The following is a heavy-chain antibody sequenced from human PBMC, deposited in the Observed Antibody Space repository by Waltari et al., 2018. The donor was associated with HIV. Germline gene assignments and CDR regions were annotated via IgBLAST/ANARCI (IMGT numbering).Heavy chain of an antibody. CDR1: GYTFTSYD. V-gene: IGHV1-8*01. CDR3: AGGGGGTGGAI. D-gene: IGHD3-16*01. Sequence: QVQLVQSGAEVKKPGASVKVSCKASGYTFTSYDINWLRQATGQGLEWMGWMNPNSGNTGYAQKFQGRGNMTKDTSIRTAYMELSSLRSEETAVLYCAGGGGGTGGAIWGQGTMVTVSS. CDR2: MNPNSGNT. J-gene: IGHJ3*02.